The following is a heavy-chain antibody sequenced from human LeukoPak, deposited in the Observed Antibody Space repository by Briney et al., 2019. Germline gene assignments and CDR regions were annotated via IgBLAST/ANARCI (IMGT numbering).Heavy chain of an antibody. D-gene: IGHD3-22*01. CDR1: GSSINNNF. CDR3: ARHRDYYDT. V-gene: IGHV4-59*08. CDR2: IYSSGSA. J-gene: IGHJ4*01. Sequence: SETLSLTCTVSGSSINNNFWTWIRQPREKGLEWIGYIYSSGSASYNPSIKSRVIISGDTSKNQISLKLTSVTAADTAVYFCARHRDYYDTWGRGTLVTVSS.